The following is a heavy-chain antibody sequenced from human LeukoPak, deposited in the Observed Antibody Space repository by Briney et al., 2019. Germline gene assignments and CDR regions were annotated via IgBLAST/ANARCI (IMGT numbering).Heavy chain of an antibody. Sequence: GGSLRLSCAASGFTFDDYAMHWVRQAPGTGLEWVSLISGDGSSTYYADSVKGRFTSSRDNSKNSLYLQMNSLRTEDTALYYCAKDMSRRISVAGTVAFDIWGQGTMVTVSS. J-gene: IGHJ3*02. D-gene: IGHD6-19*01. V-gene: IGHV3-43*02. CDR2: ISGDGSST. CDR3: AKDMSRRISVAGTVAFDI. CDR1: GFTFDDYA.